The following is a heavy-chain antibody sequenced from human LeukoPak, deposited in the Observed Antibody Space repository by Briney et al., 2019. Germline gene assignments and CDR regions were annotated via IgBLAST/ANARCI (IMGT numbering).Heavy chain of an antibody. CDR2: IKQDGSEK. J-gene: IGHJ4*02. V-gene: IGHV3-7*01. Sequence: GGPLRLSCADSGLTLYISRVIGVPAATEKGVEGGANIKQDGSEKHSVDSVKGRLTISRDNAKNSLYLQMNSLRAEDTAVYYCAREWQATFDGWGQRILVTVSS. CDR3: AREWQATFDG. D-gene: IGHD5-12*01. CDR1: GLTLYISR.